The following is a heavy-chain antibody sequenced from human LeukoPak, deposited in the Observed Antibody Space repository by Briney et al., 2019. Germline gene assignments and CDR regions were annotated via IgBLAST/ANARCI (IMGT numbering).Heavy chain of an antibody. J-gene: IGHJ4*02. CDR2: ISAYNGNT. Sequence: ASVKVSCKASGYTFTSYGISWVRQAPGQGLEWMGWISAYNGNTNYTQKFQDRVTMTTDTSTSTAYMELRSLRSDDTAVYYCARGDTGYNYGPTFGDYWGQGTLVTVSS. V-gene: IGHV1-18*01. CDR1: GYTFTSYG. D-gene: IGHD5-24*01. CDR3: ARGDTGYNYGPTFGDY.